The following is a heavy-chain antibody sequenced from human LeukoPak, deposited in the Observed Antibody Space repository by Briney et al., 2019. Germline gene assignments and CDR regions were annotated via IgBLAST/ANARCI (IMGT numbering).Heavy chain of an antibody. Sequence: GRSLRLSCAASGFTFSSYGMHWVRQAPGKGLEWVAVISYDGSNKYYADSVKGRFTISRDNSKNTLYLQMNSLRAEDTAVYYCATALNPPAPMDYWGQGTLVTVSS. V-gene: IGHV3-30*03. CDR3: ATALNPPAPMDY. J-gene: IGHJ4*02. D-gene: IGHD1-14*01. CDR1: GFTFSSYG. CDR2: ISYDGSNK.